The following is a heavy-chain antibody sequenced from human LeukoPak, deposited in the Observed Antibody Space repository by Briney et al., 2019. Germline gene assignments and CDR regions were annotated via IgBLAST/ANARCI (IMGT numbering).Heavy chain of an antibody. CDR1: GGSFSGYY. CDR3: ARGGGFYGSGTTHFDY. CDR2: INHSGST. D-gene: IGHD3-10*01. J-gene: IGHJ4*02. Sequence: SETLSLTCAVYGGSFSGYYWSWIRQPPGKGLEWIGEINHSGSTNYNPSLKSRVTISVDTSKNQFSLKLSSVTAADTAFYYCARGGGFYGSGTTHFDYWGRGTLATVSS. V-gene: IGHV4-34*01.